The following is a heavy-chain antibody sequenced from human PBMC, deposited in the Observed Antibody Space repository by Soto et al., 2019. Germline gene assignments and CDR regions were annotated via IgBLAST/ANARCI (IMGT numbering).Heavy chain of an antibody. CDR2: ISYDGSNK. D-gene: IGHD6-13*01. CDR3: ARDWGIAPTQPLYGMDV. Sequence: QVQLVESGGGVVQPGRSLRLSCVASGFTFNTYAIHWVRQAPGKGLEWVAVISYDGSNKYYADSVKGRFSISRDNSKNTLYLQMNSLRAEDTAVYYCARDWGIAPTQPLYGMDVWGPGTTVTVSS. J-gene: IGHJ6*02. CDR1: GFTFNTYA. V-gene: IGHV3-30-3*01.